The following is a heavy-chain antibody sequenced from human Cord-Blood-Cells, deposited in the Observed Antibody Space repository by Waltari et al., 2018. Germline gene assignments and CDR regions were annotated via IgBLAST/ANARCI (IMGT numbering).Heavy chain of an antibody. Sequence: QVQLQQWGAGLLKPSETLSLTCAVYGGSFSGYYWSWIRQPPGKGLEWIGEINHSGSTNYEPALKSRVTISVDASKNHFSLKLSSVTAADTAVYYGARQRSDFWSGYFPYYFDYWGQGTLVTVSS. V-gene: IGHV4-34*01. D-gene: IGHD3-3*01. CDR2: INHSGST. J-gene: IGHJ4*02. CDR3: ARQRSDFWSGYFPYYFDY. CDR1: GGSFSGYY.